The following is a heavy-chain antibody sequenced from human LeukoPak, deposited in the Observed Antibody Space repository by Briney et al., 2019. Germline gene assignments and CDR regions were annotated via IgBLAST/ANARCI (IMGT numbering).Heavy chain of an antibody. Sequence: GGSLRLSCAASGFTFDDYAMHWVRQAPGKGLEWVSGISWNSGSIGYADSVKGRFTISRDNSKNTIYLQMNSLRAEDTALYYCAKAAAAPGFDFWGQGTLVTVSS. CDR2: ISWNSGSI. J-gene: IGHJ4*02. D-gene: IGHD6-13*01. CDR3: AKAAAAPGFDF. CDR1: GFTFDDYA. V-gene: IGHV3-9*01.